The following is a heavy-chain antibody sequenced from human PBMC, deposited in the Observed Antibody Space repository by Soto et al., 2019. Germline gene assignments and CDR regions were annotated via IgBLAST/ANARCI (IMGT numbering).Heavy chain of an antibody. Sequence: SVKVSCKASGGTFSSYAISWVRQAPGQGLEWMGGIIPIFGTANYAQKFQGRVTITADESTSTAYMELSSLRSEDTAVYYCARDWYSSGPFDPWGQGTLVTSPQ. CDR3: ARDWYSSGPFDP. CDR2: IIPIFGTA. V-gene: IGHV1-69*13. CDR1: GGTFSSYA. D-gene: IGHD6-19*01. J-gene: IGHJ5*02.